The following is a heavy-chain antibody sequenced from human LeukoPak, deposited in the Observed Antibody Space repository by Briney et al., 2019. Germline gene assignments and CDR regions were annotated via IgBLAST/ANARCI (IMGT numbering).Heavy chain of an antibody. J-gene: IGHJ4*02. CDR1: GDSINSLDL. CDR3: ARDGGYYDSSGYYY. Sequence: SETLSLTCTVSGDSINSLDLWSWVRQPPGKGLEWIGEMYLSGTTHSNPSVKSRVTISVDRSKNQFSLKLSSVTAADTAVYYCARDGGYYDSSGYYYWGQGTLVTVSS. D-gene: IGHD3-22*01. V-gene: IGHV4-4*02. CDR2: MYLSGTT.